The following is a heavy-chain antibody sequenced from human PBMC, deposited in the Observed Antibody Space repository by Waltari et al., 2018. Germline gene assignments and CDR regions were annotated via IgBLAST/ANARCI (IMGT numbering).Heavy chain of an antibody. V-gene: IGHV4-34*01. CDR3: AREPYSIAVADP. CDR2: INHSGST. D-gene: IGHD6-19*01. CDR1: GGSFSGYY. J-gene: IGHJ5*02. Sequence: QVQLQQWGAGLLKPSETLSLTCAVYGGSFSGYYCSWIRQPPGKGLEWIGEINHSGSTNYNPSLKSRVTISVDTSKNQFSLKLSSVTAADTAVYYCAREPYSIAVADPWGQGTLVTVSS.